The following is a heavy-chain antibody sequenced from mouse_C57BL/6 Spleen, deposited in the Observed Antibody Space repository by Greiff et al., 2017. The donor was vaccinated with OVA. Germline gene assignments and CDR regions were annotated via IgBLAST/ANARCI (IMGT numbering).Heavy chain of an antibody. CDR2: ISYDGSN. D-gene: IGHD2-2*01. CDR1: GYSITCGYY. CDR3: ARMVTTRAWFAY. V-gene: IGHV3-6*01. J-gene: IGHJ3*01. Sequence: EVQLQESGPGLVKPSQSLSLTCSVTGYSITCGYYWNWIRQFPGNKLEWMGYISYDGSNNYNPSLKNRISITRDTSKNQFFLKLNSVTTEDTATYYCARMVTTRAWFAYWGQGTLVTVSA.